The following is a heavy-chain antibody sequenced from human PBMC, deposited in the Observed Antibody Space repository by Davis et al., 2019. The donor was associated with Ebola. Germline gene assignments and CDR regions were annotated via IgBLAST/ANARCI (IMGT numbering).Heavy chain of an antibody. V-gene: IGHV3-48*03. J-gene: IGHJ6*02. CDR2: ISSSGSTI. Sequence: PGGSLRLSCAASGFTFSSYEMNWVRQAPGKGLEWVSYISSSGSTIYYADSVKGRFTISRDNAKNSLYLQMNSLRAEDTAVYYCASPIYDFWSGYYYYYYYGMDVWGQGTTVTVSS. CDR3: ASPIYDFWSGYYYYYYYGMDV. CDR1: GFTFSSYE. D-gene: IGHD3-3*01.